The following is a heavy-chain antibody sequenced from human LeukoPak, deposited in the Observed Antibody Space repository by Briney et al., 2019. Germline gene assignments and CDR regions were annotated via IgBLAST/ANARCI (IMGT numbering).Heavy chain of an antibody. CDR3: AKATTVTTTGDY. CDR2: ISGSGGTT. V-gene: IGHV3-23*01. CDR1: GFTFRSYA. D-gene: IGHD4-17*01. J-gene: IGHJ4*02. Sequence: PGGSLRLSCEASGFTFRSYAMNWVRQAPGKGLEWVSTISGSGGTTYYADSVKGRFTISRDNSKNTLYLQMNSLKAEDTAVYYCAKATTVTTTGDYWGQGNLVTVSS.